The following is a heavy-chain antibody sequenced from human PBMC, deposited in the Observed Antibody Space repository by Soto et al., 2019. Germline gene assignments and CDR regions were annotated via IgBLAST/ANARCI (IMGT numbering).Heavy chain of an antibody. CDR3: ARDLGGWPDY. D-gene: IGHD6-19*01. Sequence: QVQLVQSGAEVKKPGASVKVSCKASGYTFTSYAIHWVRQAPGQRLEWMGWINAGNGNTKYSQKFQARVTITKDTSASTAYMELSSLRSEDTAVYYCARDLGGWPDYWGQGTLVTVSS. CDR2: INAGNGNT. CDR1: GYTFTSYA. V-gene: IGHV1-3*01. J-gene: IGHJ4*02.